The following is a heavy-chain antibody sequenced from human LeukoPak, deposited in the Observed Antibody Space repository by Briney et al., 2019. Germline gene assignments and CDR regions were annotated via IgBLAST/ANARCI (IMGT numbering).Heavy chain of an antibody. CDR3: ARNKRGQLQGPICWFDP. V-gene: IGHV3-7*01. D-gene: IGHD2-2*01. J-gene: IGHJ5*02. CDR1: GFTFSSYW. Sequence: GGSLRLSCAASGFTFSSYWMSWVRQAPGKGLEWVANIKQDGSEKYYVDSVKGRFTISRDNAKNSLYLQMNSLRAEDTAVYYCARNKRGQLQGPICWFDPWGQGTLVTVSS. CDR2: IKQDGSEK.